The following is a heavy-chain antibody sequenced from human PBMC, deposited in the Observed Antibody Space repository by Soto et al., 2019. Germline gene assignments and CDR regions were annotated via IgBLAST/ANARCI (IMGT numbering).Heavy chain of an antibody. CDR1: GYTFTSYG. D-gene: IGHD4-17*01. Sequence: QVQLVQSGAEVKKPGASVKDSCKASGYTFTSYGISWVRQAPGQGLEWMGWISAYNGNTNYAQKLQGRVTMTTDTSTSTAYMELRSLRSDDTAVYYCARRRDGGGATVTSPRFDYWGQGTLVTVSS. CDR3: ARRRDGGGATVTSPRFDY. J-gene: IGHJ4*02. V-gene: IGHV1-18*01. CDR2: ISAYNGNT.